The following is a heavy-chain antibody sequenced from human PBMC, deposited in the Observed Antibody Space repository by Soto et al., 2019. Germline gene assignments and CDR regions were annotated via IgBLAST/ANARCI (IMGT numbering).Heavy chain of an antibody. V-gene: IGHV3-21*01. J-gene: IGHJ6*02. CDR3: ARDCYYGGNFGMDV. Sequence: GGSLRLSCAASGFTFSSYSVNWVRQAPGKGLEWVSSISSSSSYIYYADSVKGRFTISRDNAKNSLYLQMNSLRAEDTAVYYCARDCYYGGNFGMDVWGQGTTVTVSS. CDR1: GFTFSSYS. CDR2: ISSSSSYI. D-gene: IGHD4-17*01.